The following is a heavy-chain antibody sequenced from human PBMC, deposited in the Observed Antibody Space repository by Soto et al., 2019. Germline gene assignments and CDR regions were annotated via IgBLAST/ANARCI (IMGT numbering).Heavy chain of an antibody. CDR2: ISTSSSTI. CDR1: GFTLSGYS. D-gene: IGHD3-9*01. J-gene: IGHJ3*02. Sequence: GGSLRLSCAASGFTLSGYSMNWVRQAPGKGLEWVSYISTSSSTIYYADSVKGRFTTSRDNAKNSLYLQMNSLRAEDTAVYYCARAWTIDAFDIWGQGTMVTVSS. V-gene: IGHV3-48*01. CDR3: ARAWTIDAFDI.